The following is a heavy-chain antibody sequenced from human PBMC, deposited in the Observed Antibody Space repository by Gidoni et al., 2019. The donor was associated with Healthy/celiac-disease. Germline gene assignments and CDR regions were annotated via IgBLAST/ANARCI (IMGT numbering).Heavy chain of an antibody. CDR1: GGSFSSGGYY. D-gene: IGHD3-10*01. J-gene: IGHJ4*02. CDR3: ARNMVRGVDFDY. V-gene: IGHV4-31*03. Sequence: QVQLQESGPVLVKPSQTLSLTCTVSGGSFSSGGYYWSWIRQHPGKGLEWIGYIYYSGSTYYNPSLKSRVTISVDTSKNQFSLKLSSVTAADTAVYYCARNMVRGVDFDYWGQGTLVTVSS. CDR2: IYYSGST.